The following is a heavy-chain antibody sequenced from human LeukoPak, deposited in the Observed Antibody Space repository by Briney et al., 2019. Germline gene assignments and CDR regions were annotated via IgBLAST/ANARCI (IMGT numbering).Heavy chain of an antibody. J-gene: IGHJ3*01. V-gene: IGHV3-7*01. CDR1: GFTFSSYW. Sequence: PGGSLRLSCAASGFTFSSYWMSWVRQAPGKGLEWVANIKQDGSEKYYVDSVKGRFTISRDNAKNSLYLQMNSLRAEDTAVYYCARDLNLYNSGWYDAFDLWGQGTMVTVSS. D-gene: IGHD6-19*01. CDR2: IKQDGSEK. CDR3: ARDLNLYNSGWYDAFDL.